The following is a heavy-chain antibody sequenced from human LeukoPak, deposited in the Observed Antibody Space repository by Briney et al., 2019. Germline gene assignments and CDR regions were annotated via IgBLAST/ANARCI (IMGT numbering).Heavy chain of an antibody. D-gene: IGHD1-14*01. Sequence: PGGSLRLSCAASGFTVSSNYTSWVRQAPGKGLEWVSVIYSGGSTYYADSVKGRFTISRDNSKNTLYLQMNSLRAEDTAVHYCASVSGWDSYFHFWGQGTLVTVSS. CDR1: GFTVSSNY. CDR2: IYSGGST. J-gene: IGHJ4*02. CDR3: ASVSGWDSYFHF. V-gene: IGHV3-53*01.